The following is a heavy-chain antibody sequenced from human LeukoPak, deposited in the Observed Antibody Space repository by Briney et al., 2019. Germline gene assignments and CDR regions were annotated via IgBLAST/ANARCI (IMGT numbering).Heavy chain of an antibody. V-gene: IGHV2-5*01. Sequence: SGPTLVKPTQTLTLTCTFSGFSLSAGGTGVGWIRQPPGKALEWLAVIYWNGDHRYSPSLRSRLVITKDTSRNQVVLSMTNMDPVDTATYYCAHRVVFFDWVGHFGYWGQGAPVTVSS. CDR1: GFSLSAGGTG. CDR3: AHRVVFFDWVGHFGY. D-gene: IGHD3-9*01. CDR2: IYWNGDH. J-gene: IGHJ4*02.